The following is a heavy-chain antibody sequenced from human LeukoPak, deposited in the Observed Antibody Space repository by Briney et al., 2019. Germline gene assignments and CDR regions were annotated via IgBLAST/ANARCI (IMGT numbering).Heavy chain of an antibody. CDR2: IIPIFGIA. CDR1: GGTFSSYA. Sequence: GSSVKFSCKASGGTFSSYAISWVRQAPGQGLEWMGRIIPIFGIANYAQKFQGRVTITADKSTSTAYMELSSLRSEDTAVYYCAREVYSSSSRYGMDVWGQGTTVTVSS. V-gene: IGHV1-69*04. D-gene: IGHD6-6*01. J-gene: IGHJ6*02. CDR3: AREVYSSSSRYGMDV.